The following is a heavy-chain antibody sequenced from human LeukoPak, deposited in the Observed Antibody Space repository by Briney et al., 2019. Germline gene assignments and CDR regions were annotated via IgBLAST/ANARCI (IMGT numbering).Heavy chain of an antibody. D-gene: IGHD1-7*01. J-gene: IGHJ6*02. CDR1: GFTFSSDA. Sequence: PGGSLRLSCAASGFTFSSDAMGWVGPAPGKGLEWVLAISGSGGSTYYADSVQGRFTFSRDNSKNPLYLQLNSLRAEDTAVYYCAKDHGTTLYYYYGMDVWGQGTTVTVSS. CDR2: ISGSGGST. CDR3: AKDHGTTLYYYYGMDV. V-gene: IGHV3-23*01.